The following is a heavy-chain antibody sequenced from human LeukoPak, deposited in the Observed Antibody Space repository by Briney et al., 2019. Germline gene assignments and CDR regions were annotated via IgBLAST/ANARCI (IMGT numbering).Heavy chain of an antibody. D-gene: IGHD1-26*01. J-gene: IGHJ4*02. CDR2: IYPGDSDT. Sequence: GESLKISCKGSGYSFTSYWIGWARQMPGKGLEWMGIIYPGDSDTRYSPSFQGQVTISADKSISTAYLQWSSLKASDTAMYYCARHEVGATGGFVFDYWGQGTLVTVSS. V-gene: IGHV5-51*01. CDR3: ARHEVGATGGFVFDY. CDR1: GYSFTSYW.